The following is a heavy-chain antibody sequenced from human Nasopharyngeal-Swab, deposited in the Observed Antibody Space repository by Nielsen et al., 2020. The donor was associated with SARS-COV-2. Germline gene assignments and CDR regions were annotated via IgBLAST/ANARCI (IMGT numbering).Heavy chain of an antibody. D-gene: IGHD3-3*01. J-gene: IGHJ6*02. CDR3: ASYDFWSGSTYYYYYGMDV. V-gene: IGHV3-21*01. Sequence: GESLKISCEASGFTFRSYSMNWVRQAPGKGLEWVSSISSSSSYIYYADSVKGRFTISRDNAKNSLYLQMNSLRAEDTAVYYCASYDFWSGSTYYYYYGMDVWGQGTTVTVSS. CDR1: GFTFRSYS. CDR2: ISSSSSYI.